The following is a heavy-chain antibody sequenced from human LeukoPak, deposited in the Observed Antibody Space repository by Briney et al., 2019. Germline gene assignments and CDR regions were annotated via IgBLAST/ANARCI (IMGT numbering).Heavy chain of an antibody. D-gene: IGHD6-13*01. CDR2: ISISSTYI. CDR3: ARNRYGSSLDAFDI. J-gene: IGHJ3*02. V-gene: IGHV3-21*01. Sequence: GGSLRLSCAASGFTFSSYNMNWVRQAPGKGLEWVSSISISSTYIYYTDSVKGRFTISRDNAKNSLHLQMNSLRAEDTAVYYCARNRYGSSLDAFDIWGQGTVVTVSS. CDR1: GFTFSSYN.